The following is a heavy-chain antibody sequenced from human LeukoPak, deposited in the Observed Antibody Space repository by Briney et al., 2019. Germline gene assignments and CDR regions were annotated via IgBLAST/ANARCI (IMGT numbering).Heavy chain of an antibody. CDR1: GGSISSSSYY. V-gene: IGHV4-39*07. J-gene: IGHJ4*02. D-gene: IGHD2-21*02. Sequence: PSETLSLTCTVSGGSISSSSYYWGWIRQPPGKGLEWIGSIYYSGSTYYNPSLKSRVTISVDTSKNQFSLKLSSVTAADTAVYYCARLTQTGDHNDYWGQGTLVTVSS. CDR2: IYYSGST. CDR3: ARLTQTGDHNDY.